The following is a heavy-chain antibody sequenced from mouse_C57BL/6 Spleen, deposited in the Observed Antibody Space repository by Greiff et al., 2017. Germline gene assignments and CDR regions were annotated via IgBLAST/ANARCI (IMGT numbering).Heavy chain of an antibody. D-gene: IGHD4-1*01. J-gene: IGHJ2*01. Sequence: QVQLQQSGAELVRPGASVTLSCKASGYTFTDYEMHWVKQTPVHGLEWIGAIDPETGGTAYNQKFKGKAILTADKSSSTAYMELRSLTSEDSAVYYCTRGGSNWDPFDYWGQGTTLTVSS. CDR2: IDPETGGT. CDR1: GYTFTDYE. CDR3: TRGGSNWDPFDY. V-gene: IGHV1-15*01.